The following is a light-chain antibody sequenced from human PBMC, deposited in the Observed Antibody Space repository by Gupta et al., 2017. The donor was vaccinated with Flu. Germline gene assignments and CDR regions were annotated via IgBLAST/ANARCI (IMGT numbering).Light chain of an antibody. CDR3: QQYYSYPLFT. J-gene: IGKJ3*01. CDR2: AAS. CDR1: QGISSY. Sequence: AIRMTQSPSSFSASTGDRVTITCRASQGISSYLDWYQQKPGKAPKLLIYAASTLPSGVPSRFSGSGSGTDFTLTISCLQSEDFATYYCQQYYSYPLFTFGPGTKVDIK. V-gene: IGKV1-8*01.